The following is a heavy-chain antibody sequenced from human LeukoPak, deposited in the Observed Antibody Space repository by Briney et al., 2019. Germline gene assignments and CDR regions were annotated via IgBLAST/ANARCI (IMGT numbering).Heavy chain of an antibody. CDR1: GFTFSSYA. D-gene: IGHD6-6*01. CDR2: ISYDGSNK. CDR3: ARVRDGSSSGPVAY. Sequence: GRSLRLSCAASGFTFSSYAMHWVRRAPGKGLEWVAVISYDGSNKYYADSVKGRFTISRDNSKNTLYLQMNSLRAEDTAVYYCARVRDGSSSGPVAYWGQGTLVTVSS. J-gene: IGHJ4*02. V-gene: IGHV3-30-3*01.